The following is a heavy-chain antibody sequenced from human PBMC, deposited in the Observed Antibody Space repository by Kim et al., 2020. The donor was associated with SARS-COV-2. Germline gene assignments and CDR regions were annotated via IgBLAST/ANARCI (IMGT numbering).Heavy chain of an antibody. CDR3: ARAPYCGGDCSTVMLY. CDR1: GFTFSSYW. J-gene: IGHJ4*02. D-gene: IGHD2-21*02. V-gene: IGHV3-74*01. Sequence: GGSLRLSCAASGFTFSSYWMHWVRQAPGKGLVWVSRINSDGSSTSYADSVKGRFTISRDNAKNTLYLQMNSLRAEDTAVYYCARAPYCGGDCSTVMLYWGQGTLVTVSS. CDR2: INSDGSST.